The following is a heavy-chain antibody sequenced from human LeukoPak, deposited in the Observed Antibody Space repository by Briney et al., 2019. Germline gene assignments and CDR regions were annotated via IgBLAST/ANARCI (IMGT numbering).Heavy chain of an antibody. D-gene: IGHD3-10*01. CDR3: ASGSKGFLVDY. Sequence: SETLSLTCTVSGGSISSGSYYWSWIRQPAGKGLEWIGRIYTSGSTNYNPSLKSRVTISVDTSKNQFSLKLSSVTAADTAVYYCASGSKGFLVDYWGQGTLVTVSS. V-gene: IGHV4-61*02. CDR1: GGSISSGSYY. J-gene: IGHJ4*02. CDR2: IYTSGST.